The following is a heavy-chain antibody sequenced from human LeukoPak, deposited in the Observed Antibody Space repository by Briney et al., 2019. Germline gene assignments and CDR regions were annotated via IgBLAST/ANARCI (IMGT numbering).Heavy chain of an antibody. Sequence: ASVKVSCKASGYTFTGYYMHWVRQAPGRGLEWMGWINPNSGGSNYAQKFQGRVTMTRDTSISTAYMELSRLRSDDTAVYYCARAHPGATFDYWGQGTLVTVSS. CDR1: GYTFTGYY. CDR3: ARAHPGATFDY. D-gene: IGHD1-26*01. CDR2: INPNSGGS. V-gene: IGHV1-2*02. J-gene: IGHJ4*02.